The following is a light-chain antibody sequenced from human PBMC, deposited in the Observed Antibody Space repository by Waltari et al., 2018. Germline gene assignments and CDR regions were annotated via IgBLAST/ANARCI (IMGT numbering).Light chain of an antibody. CDR2: GAS. Sequence: EIVMTQSPATLSVSPGERATLSCRASQSVSTNLAWYQQKPGQAPRLLIYGASPRPTRGPARFSGSGSGTEFTLTISSLQSEDFAVYYCQQYNNWPRTFGQGTKVETK. CDR3: QQYNNWPRT. V-gene: IGKV3-15*01. CDR1: QSVSTN. J-gene: IGKJ1*01.